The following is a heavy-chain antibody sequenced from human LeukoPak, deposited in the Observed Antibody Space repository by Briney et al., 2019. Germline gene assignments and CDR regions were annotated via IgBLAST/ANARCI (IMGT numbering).Heavy chain of an antibody. Sequence: GGPRRLSCAASGFTFSSYGMHWVRQAPGEGLEYVSAISSNGGSTYYAKSVKGRFTISRDNSKNTLYLQMGSLRTEDMAVYYCARVVNGDYAVDHWGQGTLVTVSS. V-gene: IGHV3-64*01. CDR2: ISSNGGST. D-gene: IGHD4-17*01. J-gene: IGHJ4*02. CDR3: ARVVNGDYAVDH. CDR1: GFTFSSYG.